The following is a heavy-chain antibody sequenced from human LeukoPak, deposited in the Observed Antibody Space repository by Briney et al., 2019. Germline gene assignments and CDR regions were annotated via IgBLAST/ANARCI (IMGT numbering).Heavy chain of an antibody. V-gene: IGHV3-49*04. D-gene: IGHD2-15*01. Sequence: GGSLRLSCTASGFTFGDYAMSWVRQAPGKGLEWVGFIRSKAYGGTTEYAASVKGRFTISRDDSKSIAYLQMNSLKTEDTAVYYCTRVGYCSGGSCYGFDYWGQGTLVTVSS. CDR2: IRSKAYGGTT. CDR1: GFTFGDYA. CDR3: TRVGYCSGGSCYGFDY. J-gene: IGHJ4*02.